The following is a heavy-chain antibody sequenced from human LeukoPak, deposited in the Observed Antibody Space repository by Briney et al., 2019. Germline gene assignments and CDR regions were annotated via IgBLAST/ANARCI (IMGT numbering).Heavy chain of an antibody. D-gene: IGHD6-19*01. CDR1: GFMFSTSS. Sequence: GGSLRLSCAASGFMFSTSSMSWIRQAPGKGLEWVSYISSSGSTIYYADSVKGRFTISRDNAKNSLYLQMNSLRAEDTAVYYCARSYSSGWYEAGNFDYWGQGTLVTVSS. CDR3: ARSYSSGWYEAGNFDY. J-gene: IGHJ4*02. V-gene: IGHV3-11*01. CDR2: ISSSGSTI.